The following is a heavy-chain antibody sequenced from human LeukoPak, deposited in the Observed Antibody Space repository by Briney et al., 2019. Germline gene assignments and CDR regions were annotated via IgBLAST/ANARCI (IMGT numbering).Heavy chain of an antibody. CDR2: ISPTGGST. CDR1: GYTFTSHY. Sequence: ASVKVSCKASGYTFTSHYIHWVRQAPGQGLEWMGIISPTGGSTTYAQKFQGRVTMTRDTSTSTVYMELSSLRSEDTAVYYCARDLSGNKYGHFDYWGQGTLVTVSS. CDR3: ARDLSGNKYGHFDY. D-gene: IGHD1-26*01. J-gene: IGHJ4*02. V-gene: IGHV1-46*01.